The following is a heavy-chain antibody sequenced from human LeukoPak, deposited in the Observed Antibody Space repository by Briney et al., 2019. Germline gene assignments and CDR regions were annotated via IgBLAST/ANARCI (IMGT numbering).Heavy chain of an antibody. V-gene: IGHV3-11*04. CDR3: AKDDYYGSGTYPFDC. J-gene: IGHJ4*02. CDR2: ISSSGSTI. Sequence: GGSLRLSCAASGFTFSDYYMSWIRQAPGKGLEWVSYISSSGSTIYYADSVKGRFTISRDNAKNSLYLQMNSLRAEDTAVYYCAKDDYYGSGTYPFDCWGQGTLVTVSS. CDR1: GFTFSDYY. D-gene: IGHD3-10*01.